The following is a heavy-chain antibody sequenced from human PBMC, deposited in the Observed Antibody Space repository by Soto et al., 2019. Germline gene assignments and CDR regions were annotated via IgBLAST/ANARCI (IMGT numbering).Heavy chain of an antibody. V-gene: IGHV3-21*06. CDR1: GFTFTRYS. CDR2: ISSTTNYI. CDR3: ARESEDLTSNFDY. Sequence: TGGSLRLSCAASGFTFTRYSMNWVRQAPGKGLEWVSSISSTTNYIYYGDSMKGRFTISRDNAKNSLYLEMNSLRAEDTAVYYCARESEDLTSNFDYWGQGTLVTVSS. J-gene: IGHJ4*02.